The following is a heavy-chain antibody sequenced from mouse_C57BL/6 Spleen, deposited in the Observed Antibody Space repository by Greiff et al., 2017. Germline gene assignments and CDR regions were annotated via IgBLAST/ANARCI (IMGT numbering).Heavy chain of an antibody. V-gene: IGHV3-6*01. J-gene: IGHJ4*01. CDR1: GYSITSGYY. CDR3: AREGGLRGAMYY. CDR2: ISYDGSN. D-gene: IGHD2-4*01. Sequence: ESGPGLVKPSQSLSLTCSVTGYSITSGYYWNWIRQFPGNKLEWMGYISYDGSNNYNPSLKNRISITRDTSKNQFFLKLNSVTTGDTATYYCAREGGLRGAMYYWGQGTSVTVSS.